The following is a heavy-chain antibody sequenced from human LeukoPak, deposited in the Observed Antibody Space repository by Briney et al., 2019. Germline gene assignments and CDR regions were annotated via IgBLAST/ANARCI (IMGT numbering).Heavy chain of an antibody. CDR2: FHYSGSI. CDR3: ARGGGGSWYGTVDY. Sequence: SETLSLTCTVAGGSMSSYYWNWIRQPPGKGLEWIGYFHYSGSINYNPSLKSRVTISVDTSKNQFSLKLSSVTAADTAMYYCARGGGGSWYGTVDYWGQGTLVTVSS. CDR1: GGSMSSYY. D-gene: IGHD6-13*01. V-gene: IGHV4-59*01. J-gene: IGHJ4*02.